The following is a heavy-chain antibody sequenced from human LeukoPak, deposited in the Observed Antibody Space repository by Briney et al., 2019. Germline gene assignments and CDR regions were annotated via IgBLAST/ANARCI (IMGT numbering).Heavy chain of an antibody. CDR3: ARDLWFGELSSYYFDY. J-gene: IGHJ4*02. D-gene: IGHD3-10*01. CDR2: INAGNGNT. CDR1: GYTFTSYA. V-gene: IGHV1-3*03. Sequence: ASVKVSCKVSGYTFTSYAMHWVRQAPGQRLEWMGWINAGNGNTKYSQEFQGRVTITRDTSASTAYMELSSLRSEDMAVYYCARDLWFGELSSYYFDYWGQGTLVTVSS.